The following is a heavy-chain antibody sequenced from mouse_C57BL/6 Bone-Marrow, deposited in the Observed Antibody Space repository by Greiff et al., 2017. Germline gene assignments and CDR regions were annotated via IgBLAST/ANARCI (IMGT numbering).Heavy chain of an antibody. CDR3: ARNFDYGYDDAMDY. Sequence: VQLVESGPGLVQPSQSLSITCTVSGFSLTSYGVHWVRQSPGKGLEWLGVIWSGGSTDYNAAFISRLSLSKDNSKSQVFFKMNSLQADDTAIYYCARNFDYGYDDAMDYWGQGTSVTVSS. V-gene: IGHV2-2*01. D-gene: IGHD2-2*01. CDR1: GFSLTSYG. CDR2: IWSGGST. J-gene: IGHJ4*01.